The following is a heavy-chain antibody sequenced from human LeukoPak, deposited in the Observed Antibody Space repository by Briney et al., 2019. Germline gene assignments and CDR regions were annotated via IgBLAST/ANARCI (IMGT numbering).Heavy chain of an antibody. CDR3: AKEPLPRRGYSYGWPFDY. V-gene: IGHV3-30*02. Sequence: GGSLRLSCAASGFTFSSYGMHWVRQAPGKGLEWVAFIRYDGSNKYYADSVKGRFTISRDNSKNTLYLQMNSLRAEDTAVYYCAKEPLPRRGYSYGWPFDYWGQGTLVTVSS. J-gene: IGHJ4*02. CDR2: IRYDGSNK. D-gene: IGHD5-18*01. CDR1: GFTFSSYG.